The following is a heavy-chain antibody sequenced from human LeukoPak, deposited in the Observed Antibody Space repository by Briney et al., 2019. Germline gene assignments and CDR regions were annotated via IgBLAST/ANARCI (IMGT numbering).Heavy chain of an antibody. CDR1: GYSISSGYY. V-gene: IGHV4-38-2*02. CDR3: ARLDDAFDI. Sequence: SETLSLTCTVSGYSISSGYYWGWIRQPPGKGLEWIGSIYHSGSTYYNPSLKSRVTISVDTSKNQFSLKLSPVTAADTAVYYCARLDDAFDIWGQGTMVTVSS. CDR2: IYHSGST. J-gene: IGHJ3*02.